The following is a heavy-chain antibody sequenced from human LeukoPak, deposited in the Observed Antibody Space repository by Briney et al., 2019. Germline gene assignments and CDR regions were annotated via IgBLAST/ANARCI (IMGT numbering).Heavy chain of an antibody. D-gene: IGHD3-9*01. V-gene: IGHV3-30*18. J-gene: IGHJ6*04. CDR1: GFTFSSYG. CDR3: AKEQYYDILTGHDYYYGMDV. Sequence: GGSLRLSCAASGFTFSSYGMHWVCQAPGKGLEWVAVISYDGSNKYYADSVKGRFTISRDNSKNTLYLQMNSLRAEDTAVYYCAKEQYYDILTGHDYYYGMDVWGKGTTVTVSS. CDR2: ISYDGSNK.